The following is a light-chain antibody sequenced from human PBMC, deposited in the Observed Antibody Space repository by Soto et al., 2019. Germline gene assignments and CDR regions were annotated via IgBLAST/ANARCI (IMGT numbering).Light chain of an antibody. J-gene: IGKJ5*01. CDR2: GAS. CDR3: QQYGSSPPVT. Sequence: EIVLTQSPGTLSLSPGKRATLSCRASQSVSSSYLAWYQQKPGQAPRLLIYGASGRATGIPDRFSGSGSGTDFTLTISRLEPEDFAVYYCQQYGSSPPVTCGQGTRLEI. V-gene: IGKV3-20*01. CDR1: QSVSSSY.